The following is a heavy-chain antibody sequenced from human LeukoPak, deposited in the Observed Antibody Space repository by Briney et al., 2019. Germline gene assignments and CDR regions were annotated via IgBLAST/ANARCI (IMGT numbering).Heavy chain of an antibody. J-gene: IGHJ4*02. D-gene: IGHD3-3*01. CDR2: IYHSGST. CDR1: GGSISSGGYS. Sequence: PSETLSLTCAVSGGSISSGGYSWSWIWQPPGKGLEWIGYIYHSGSTYYNPSLKSRVTISVDRSKNQFSLKLSSVTAADTAVYYCARASNDFWSGYSLDYWGQGTLVTVSS. CDR3: ARASNDFWSGYSLDY. V-gene: IGHV4-30-2*01.